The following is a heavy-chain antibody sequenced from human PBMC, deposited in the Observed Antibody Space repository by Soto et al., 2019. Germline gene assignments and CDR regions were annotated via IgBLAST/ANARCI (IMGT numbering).Heavy chain of an antibody. V-gene: IGHV1-2*02. CDR2: TNPKSGAT. CDR1: GYTFTDYF. CDR3: AKASDDYTMDV. D-gene: IGHD2-21*02. Sequence: QAQLVQSGAEVKKSGASVKASCKASGYTFTDYFVHWVRQAPRHGPEWMGWTNPKSGATKYAPRFQGRVTMTRDTSISTAYLEVSGLKFDDMAVYYCAKASDDYTMDVWGQGTPVTVSS. J-gene: IGHJ6*02.